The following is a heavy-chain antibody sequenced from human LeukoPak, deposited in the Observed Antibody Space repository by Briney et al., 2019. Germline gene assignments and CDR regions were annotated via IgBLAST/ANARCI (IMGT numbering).Heavy chain of an antibody. Sequence: GASVKVSRKASGYTFTSYGISWVRQAPGQGLEWMGWISAYNGNTNYAQKLQGRVTMTTDTSTSTAYMELRSLRSDDTAVYYCARDPSQLLWFGELTYYYYYMDVWGKGTTVTISS. CDR1: GYTFTSYG. V-gene: IGHV1-18*01. D-gene: IGHD3-10*01. CDR2: ISAYNGNT. CDR3: ARDPSQLLWFGELTYYYYYMDV. J-gene: IGHJ6*03.